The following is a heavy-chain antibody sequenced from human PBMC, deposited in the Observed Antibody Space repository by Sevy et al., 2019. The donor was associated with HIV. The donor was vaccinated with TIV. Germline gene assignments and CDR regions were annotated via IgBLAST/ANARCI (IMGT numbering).Heavy chain of an antibody. Sequence: GGSLRLSCEVSGFTFSRFAMHWVRQAPGKGLEWLSLISGTGDFTYYADSVQGRFTVSRDNSKNTLFLHISSLRVEDSAVYYCAKGRNNWIYGLDSWGQGTLVTVSS. V-gene: IGHV3-23*01. D-gene: IGHD1-7*01. CDR1: GFTFSRFA. CDR3: AKGRNNWIYGLDS. CDR2: ISGTGDFT. J-gene: IGHJ4*02.